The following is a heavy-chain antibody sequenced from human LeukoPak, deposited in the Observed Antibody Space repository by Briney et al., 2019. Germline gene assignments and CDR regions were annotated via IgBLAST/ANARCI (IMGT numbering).Heavy chain of an antibody. J-gene: IGHJ6*02. CDR1: GFTVSSNY. CDR3: ARDRGYCSGGSCYRYYYGMDV. CDR2: IYSGSST. D-gene: IGHD2-15*01. Sequence: PGGSLRLSCAASGFTVSSNYMSWVRQAPGKGLEWVSVIYSGSSTYYADSVKGRFTISRDNSKNTLYLQMNSLRAEDTAVYYCARDRGYCSGGSCYRYYYGMDVWGQGTTVTVSS. V-gene: IGHV3-53*01.